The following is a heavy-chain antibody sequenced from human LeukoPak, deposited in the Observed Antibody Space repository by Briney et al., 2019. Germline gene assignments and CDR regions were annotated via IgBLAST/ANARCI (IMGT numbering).Heavy chain of an antibody. V-gene: IGHV3-66*01. CDR2: IYSSGST. CDR1: GFTVSSSY. D-gene: IGHD3-10*01. J-gene: IGHJ4*02. CDR3: VLGESPIY. Sequence: PGGSLRLSCAPSGFTVSSSYMSWVRQAPGKGLEWVSIIYSSGSTYYADSVKGRFTISRDNSKNTLYLQMNSLKTEDTAVYYCVLGESPIYWGQGTLVTVSS.